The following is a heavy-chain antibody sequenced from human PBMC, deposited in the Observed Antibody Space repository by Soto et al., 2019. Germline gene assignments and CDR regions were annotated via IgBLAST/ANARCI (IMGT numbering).Heavy chain of an antibody. CDR2: ISAYNGNT. D-gene: IGHD3-22*01. CDR3: ASVRSGYYYHDAFDI. Sequence: QVQLVQSGAEVKKPGASVKVSCKASGYTFTSYGISWVRQAPGQGLEWMGWISAYNGNTNYAQKLQGRVTMTTDTSPSTAYMELRSLRSDDTAVYYCASVRSGYYYHDAFDIWGQGTMVTVSS. J-gene: IGHJ3*02. CDR1: GYTFTSYG. V-gene: IGHV1-18*01.